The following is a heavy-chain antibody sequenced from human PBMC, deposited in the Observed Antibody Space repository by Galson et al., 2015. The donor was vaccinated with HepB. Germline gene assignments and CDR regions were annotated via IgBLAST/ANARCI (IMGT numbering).Heavy chain of an antibody. Sequence: QSGAEVKKPGEPLKISCRGSGYSFTTYWIAWVRQMPGKGLEWMGNIYPGDSETTYSPSLQGQATISRDNSKNTLYLQMNSLRAEDTAVYYCARDGIAAAANGFDPWGQGTLVTVSS. V-gene: IGHV5-51*01. CDR1: GYSFTTYW. CDR3: ARDGIAAAANGFDP. D-gene: IGHD6-13*01. J-gene: IGHJ5*02. CDR2: IYPGDSET.